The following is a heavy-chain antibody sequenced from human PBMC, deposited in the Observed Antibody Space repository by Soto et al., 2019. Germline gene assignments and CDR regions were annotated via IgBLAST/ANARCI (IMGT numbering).Heavy chain of an antibody. V-gene: IGHV1-18*01. CDR2: ISAYNGNT. J-gene: IGHJ4*02. CDR3: AIEYAAYYDFWSGYSGIFDY. D-gene: IGHD3-3*01. Sequence: GASVKVSCKASGYTFTGYGISCVRQAPGQGLEWMGWISAYNGNTNYAQKLQGRVTMTTDTSTSTAYMELRSLRSDDTAVYYCAIEYAAYYDFWSGYSGIFDYWGQGTLVTVSS. CDR1: GYTFTGYG.